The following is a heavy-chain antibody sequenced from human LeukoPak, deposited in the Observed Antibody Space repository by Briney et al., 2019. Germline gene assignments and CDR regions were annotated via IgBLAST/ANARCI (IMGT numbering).Heavy chain of an antibody. CDR3: ASGPPFLKYFEY. CDR2: ISVGAEYI. Sequence: GGSLRLSCAASGFTFDDYAMHWVRQAPGKGLEWVSTISVGAEYIFYADSVKGRFTISRDDSNNALYLQMHSLRAEDTALYYCASGPPFLKYFEYWGQGTLVTVSS. V-gene: IGHV3-23*01. D-gene: IGHD3-3*01. CDR1: GFTFDDYA. J-gene: IGHJ4*02.